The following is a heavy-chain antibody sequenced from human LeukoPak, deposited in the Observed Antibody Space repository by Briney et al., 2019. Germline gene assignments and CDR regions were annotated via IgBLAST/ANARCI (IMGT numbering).Heavy chain of an antibody. Sequence: PSETLSLTCTVSGGSINSYYWSWIRQPAGKGLEWIGRIYTSGSTNYNPSLKSRVTMSVDTSKNQFSLKLTSVTAADTAVYYCARAVGNLRVYYYYMDVWGKGTTVTVSS. CDR2: IYTSGST. J-gene: IGHJ6*03. CDR3: ARAVGNLRVYYYYMDV. D-gene: IGHD4-23*01. V-gene: IGHV4-4*07. CDR1: GGSINSYY.